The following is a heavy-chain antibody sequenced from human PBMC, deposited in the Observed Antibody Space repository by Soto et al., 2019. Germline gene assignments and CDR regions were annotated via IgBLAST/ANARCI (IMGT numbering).Heavy chain of an antibody. CDR2: ISSYNVDT. CDR3: AREGVAPYYYYGMDV. V-gene: IGHV1-18*01. CDR1: GYTFTRSG. Sequence: QVQLEQSGAEVKKPGASVKVSCKASGYTFTRSGISWVRQAPGQGPEWMGWISSYNVDTNYAQTFQGRVTMTTDTSTSTAYMELRSLRSDDTAVYYCAREGVAPYYYYGMDVWGQGTPVTVSS. D-gene: IGHD5-12*01. J-gene: IGHJ6*02.